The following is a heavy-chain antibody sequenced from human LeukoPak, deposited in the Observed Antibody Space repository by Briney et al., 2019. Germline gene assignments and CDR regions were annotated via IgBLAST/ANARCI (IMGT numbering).Heavy chain of an antibody. CDR3: AKAARQSSGWYFDY. CDR2: ITGSGGNT. Sequence: PGGSLRLSCAAPGFIFSNYAMSWVRQAPGKGLEWVSAITGSGGNTYSADSVKGQFTISRDNSKNTLSLQMNSLRAEDTAVYYCAKAARQSSGWYFDYWGEGTLVSVSS. V-gene: IGHV3-23*01. D-gene: IGHD6-25*01. CDR1: GFIFSNYA. J-gene: IGHJ4*02.